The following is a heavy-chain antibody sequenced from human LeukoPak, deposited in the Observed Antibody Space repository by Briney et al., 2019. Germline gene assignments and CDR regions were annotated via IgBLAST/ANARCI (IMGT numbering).Heavy chain of an antibody. Sequence: ASVKVSCKASGYTFTSYDINWVRQASGQGLEWMGWMNPNSGNTGYARKFQGRVTMTRSTSISTAYMELSSLTSEDTAVYYCAVDFVGTINVFDYWGQGTLSPSPQ. CDR2: MNPNSGNT. J-gene: IGHJ4*02. CDR1: GYTFTSYD. D-gene: IGHD5-12*01. CDR3: AVDFVGTINVFDY. V-gene: IGHV1-8*01.